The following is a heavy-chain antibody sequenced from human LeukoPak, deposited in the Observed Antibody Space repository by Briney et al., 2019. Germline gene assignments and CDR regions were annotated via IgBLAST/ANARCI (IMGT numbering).Heavy chain of an antibody. V-gene: IGHV3-48*01. J-gene: IGHJ6*02. Sequence: GGSLRLSCAASGFTFSSYSMNWVRQAPGKGLEWVSYISSSSSTIYYADFVKGRFTISRDNSNSTLFLQLNSLRPEATAVYYCARVYCGADCYNNYYYGMDVWGQGTTVTVSS. CDR2: ISSSSSTI. CDR1: GFTFSSYS. D-gene: IGHD2-21*02. CDR3: ARVYCGADCYNNYYYGMDV.